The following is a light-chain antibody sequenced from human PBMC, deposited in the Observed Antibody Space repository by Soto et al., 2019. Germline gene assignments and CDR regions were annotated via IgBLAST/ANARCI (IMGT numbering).Light chain of an antibody. Sequence: IVLTLAPATLSVSPGERATLSCRASQSLNSNSLAWYQQKPGQAPRLLIYNAYNRASGIPDRFSGSGSGTDFTLTISRLEPEDFVVYHCQQYDGSPRTFGQGTKVDIK. CDR2: NAY. J-gene: IGKJ1*01. CDR1: QSLNSNS. CDR3: QQYDGSPRT. V-gene: IGKV3-20*01.